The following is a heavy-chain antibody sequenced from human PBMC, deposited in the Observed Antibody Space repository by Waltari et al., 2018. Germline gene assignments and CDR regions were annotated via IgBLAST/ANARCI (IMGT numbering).Heavy chain of an antibody. CDR2: ISWDGGST. CDR3: AKGITIFGVPEDAFDI. CDR1: GFTFDHYT. J-gene: IGHJ3*02. V-gene: IGHV3-43*01. Sequence: EVQLVESGGVVVQPGGSLGLSCAASGFTFDHYTMHWVHTAPGKGLEWVSLISWDGGSTYYADSVKGRFTISRDNSKNSLYLQMNSLRTEDTALYYCAKGITIFGVPEDAFDIWGQGTMVTVSS. D-gene: IGHD3-3*01.